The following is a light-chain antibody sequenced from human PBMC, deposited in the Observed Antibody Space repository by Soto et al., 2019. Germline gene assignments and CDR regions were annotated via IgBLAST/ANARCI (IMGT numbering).Light chain of an antibody. Sequence: DIVLTQSPLSLPVTPGEPASVSCKSNQSLLHSNGYNYLDWYLQKPGPSPQLLIYMNSNRASGVPDRFSGSGSGTDFTLQISRVEAEDVGIYYCMLSLQTFRITFGPGTTVDLK. V-gene: IGKV2-28*01. J-gene: IGKJ3*01. CDR2: MNS. CDR3: MLSLQTFRIT. CDR1: QSLLHSNGYNY.